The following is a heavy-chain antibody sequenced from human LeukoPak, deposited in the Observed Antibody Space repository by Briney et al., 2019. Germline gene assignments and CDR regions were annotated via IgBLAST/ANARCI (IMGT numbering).Heavy chain of an antibody. J-gene: IGHJ4*02. CDR2: SRNKANSYTT. D-gene: IGHD6-13*01. Sequence: GGSLRLSCAASGFTFSDHYMDWVRQAPGKGLEWIGRSRNKANSYTTEYAASVKGRFTISRDDSQNSLYLQMNSLKTEDTAVYYCAKESHSSWSNFDYWGQGTLVTVSS. CDR3: AKESHSSWSNFDY. V-gene: IGHV3-72*01. CDR1: GFTFSDHY.